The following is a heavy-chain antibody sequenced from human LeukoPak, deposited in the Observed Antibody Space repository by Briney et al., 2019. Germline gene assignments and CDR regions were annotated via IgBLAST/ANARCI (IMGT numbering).Heavy chain of an antibody. D-gene: IGHD2-8*01. CDR1: GGSISSGGYY. J-gene: IGHJ6*04. CDR3: ARDRLLYADCYYGMDV. Sequence: SETLSLTCTVSGGSISSGGYYWSWIRQHPGKGLEWIGYIYYSGSTYYNPSLKSRVTISVDTSKNQFSLKLSSVTAADTAVYYCARDRLLYADCYYGMDVWGKGTTVTVSS. V-gene: IGHV4-31*03. CDR2: IYYSGST.